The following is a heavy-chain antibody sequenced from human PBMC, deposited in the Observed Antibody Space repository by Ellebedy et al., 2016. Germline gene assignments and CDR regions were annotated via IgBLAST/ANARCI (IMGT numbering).Heavy chain of an antibody. Sequence: SETLSLTCTVSGGSISSSSYYWGWIRQPPGKGLEWIGSIYYSGSTHSNPSLKSRVTISVDTSKNQFSLKLRSVTAADTAVYYCAKWNVDWYAFDVWGQGTLVTVSS. V-gene: IGHV4-39*07. D-gene: IGHD1-1*01. CDR3: AKWNVDWYAFDV. CDR1: GGSISSSSYY. CDR2: IYYSGST. J-gene: IGHJ3*01.